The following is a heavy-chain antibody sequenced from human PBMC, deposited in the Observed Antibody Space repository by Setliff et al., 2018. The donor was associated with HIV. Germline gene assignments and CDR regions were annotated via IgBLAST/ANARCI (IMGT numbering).Heavy chain of an antibody. D-gene: IGHD4-17*01. V-gene: IGHV4-61*02. CDR3: VGIYADYSYYLDV. CDR2: IYASGNT. Sequence: PSETLSLTCTVSGGSINSANYYWSWIRLPAGKGLEWVGRIYASGNTNYNPPLQSRVTILIDPSKNQFSLRLSSVTAADTAIYYCVGIYADYSYYLDVWGKGTTVTVSS. CDR1: GGSINSANYY. J-gene: IGHJ6*03.